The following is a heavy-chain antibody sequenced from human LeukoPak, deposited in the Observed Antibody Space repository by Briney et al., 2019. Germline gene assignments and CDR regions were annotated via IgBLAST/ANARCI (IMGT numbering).Heavy chain of an antibody. V-gene: IGHV4-34*01. CDR2: INHSGST. J-gene: IGHJ6*03. CDR3: ARPNFEEQLWLPRTRCYYYYMDV. Sequence: TSETLSLTCAVYGGSVSGYYGSWIRQPPGKGLEWIGEINHSGSTNYNPSLKSRVTISVDTSKNQFSLKLSSVTAADTAVYYCARPNFEEQLWLPRTRCYYYYMDVWGKGTTVTVSS. CDR1: GGSVSGYY. D-gene: IGHD5-18*01.